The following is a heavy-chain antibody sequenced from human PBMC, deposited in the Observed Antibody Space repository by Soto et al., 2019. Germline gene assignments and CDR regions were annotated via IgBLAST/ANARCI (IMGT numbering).Heavy chain of an antibody. CDR3: ARGLYCAGGSFLLHSWYFDL. Sequence: QVQLQESGPGLVKPSQTLSLTCTVSGGSISSGGYYWSWIRQHPGKALQWIGHTYSSGRTYDNPSLRDRVTIYIYTSKNQSALRLSAVTAADTALYYWARGLYCAGGSFLLHSWYFDLWGRGTLLTVSS. CDR1: GGSISSGGYY. CDR2: TYSSGRT. J-gene: IGHJ2*01. D-gene: IGHD2-8*02. V-gene: IGHV4-31*03.